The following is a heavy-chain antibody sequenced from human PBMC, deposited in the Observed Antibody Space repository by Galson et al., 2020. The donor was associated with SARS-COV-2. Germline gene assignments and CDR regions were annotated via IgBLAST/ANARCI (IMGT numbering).Heavy chain of an antibody. CDR1: GITYSTNA. CDR2: ISGFGGST. V-gene: IGHV3-23*01. Sequence: GGSLRLSCAASGITYSTNAMTWVRQAPGKGLEWVSTISGFGGSTFYADSVKGRFTISRDNSKNTLYLQMNSLRAEDTAVYYCAKGGHFSCFEYWGQGALVTVSS. J-gene: IGHJ4*02. CDR3: AKGGHFSCFEY.